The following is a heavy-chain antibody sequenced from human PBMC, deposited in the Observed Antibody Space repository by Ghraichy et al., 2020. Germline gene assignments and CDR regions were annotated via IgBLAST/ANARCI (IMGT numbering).Heavy chain of an antibody. CDR2: IYPGDSDT. D-gene: IGHD5-12*01. CDR1: GYSFSRFW. Sequence: GETLNISCKGSGYSFSRFWIGWVRQMPGKGLEWMGIIYPGDSDTRYSPSFQGQVTISADKSISTAYLQWSSLKASDTAMYYCARPARGYSGYDWPYYFDYWGQGTLVTVS. J-gene: IGHJ4*02. CDR3: ARPARGYSGYDWPYYFDY. V-gene: IGHV5-51*01.